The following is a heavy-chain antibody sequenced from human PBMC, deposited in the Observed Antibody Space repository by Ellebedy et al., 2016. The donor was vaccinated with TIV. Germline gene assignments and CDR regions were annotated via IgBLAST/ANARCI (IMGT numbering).Heavy chain of an antibody. CDR1: GYIFSTYY. CDR3: ARMGLKSGSQKSGFDL. D-gene: IGHD1-26*01. V-gene: IGHV1-46*01. CDR2: INFSGGRA. J-gene: IGHJ3*01. Sequence: AASVKVSCKASGYIFSTYYMHWVRQAPGQGLEWMGMINFSGGRATYAQDVQGRVTITRDTSTSTVFMELSRLRSEDTAGYYCARMGLKSGSQKSGFDLWGQGTMLTVSS.